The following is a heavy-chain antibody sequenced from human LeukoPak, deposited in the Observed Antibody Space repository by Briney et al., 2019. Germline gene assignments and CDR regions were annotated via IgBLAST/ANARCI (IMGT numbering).Heavy chain of an antibody. D-gene: IGHD2-2*01. CDR3: ARDYQFLNAFDI. CDR1: GFTFRSYP. Sequence: GGSLRLSCVGSGFTFRSYPMNWVRQSPGKGPQWISFINTGGTTIHYADSVKGRFTVSRDNAKNSLYLQMNSLRAEDTAVYYCARDYQFLNAFDIWGQGTVVTVSS. J-gene: IGHJ3*02. V-gene: IGHV3-48*01. CDR2: INTGGTTI.